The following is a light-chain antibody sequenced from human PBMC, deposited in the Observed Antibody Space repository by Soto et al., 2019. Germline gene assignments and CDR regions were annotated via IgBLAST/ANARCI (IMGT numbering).Light chain of an antibody. CDR2: DVS. Sequence: QSALTQTASVSGSPGQSITISCTGTNSDVGGYNYVSWYQQHPGKAPKLIIYDVSNRPSGFSNRFSVSKSANTASLTISGLQAEDEADYYCSSYTSSSTLVFGGGTKLTVL. CDR1: NSDVGGYNY. CDR3: SSYTSSSTLV. J-gene: IGLJ2*01. V-gene: IGLV2-14*01.